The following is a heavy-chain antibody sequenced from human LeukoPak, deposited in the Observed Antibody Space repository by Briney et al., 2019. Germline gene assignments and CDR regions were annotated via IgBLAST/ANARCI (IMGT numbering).Heavy chain of an antibody. V-gene: IGHV1-46*01. D-gene: IGHD4-23*01. Sequence: ASVKVSCKGSGYTFTSYYMHWVRQAPGQGLERMGIINPSGGSTSYAQKFQGRVTMTRDTSTSTVYMELSSLRSEDTAVYYCASGRWSRGFDPWGQGTLVTVSS. CDR1: GYTFTSYY. J-gene: IGHJ5*02. CDR2: INPSGGST. CDR3: ASGRWSRGFDP.